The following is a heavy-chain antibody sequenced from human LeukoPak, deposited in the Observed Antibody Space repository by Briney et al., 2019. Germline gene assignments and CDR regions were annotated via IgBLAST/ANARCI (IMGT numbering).Heavy chain of an antibody. Sequence: PGGSLTLSCAASGFTLSSYAMSWVRAAPARGLEWVSSLRGNGDTFYAESVKGRFTLSRDESRNTVYLQLNKLRVEDTAVYYCAKASWVSSADAVLWGQGTVVTVSS. CDR1: GFTLSSYA. V-gene: IGHV3-23*01. J-gene: IGHJ4*02. D-gene: IGHD3-16*01. CDR3: AKASWVSSADAVL. CDR2: LRGNGDT.